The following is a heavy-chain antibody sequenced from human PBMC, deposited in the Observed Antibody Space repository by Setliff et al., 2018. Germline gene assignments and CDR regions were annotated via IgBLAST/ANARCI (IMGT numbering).Heavy chain of an antibody. J-gene: IGHJ4*02. CDR2: ISHSGST. Sequence: PSETLSLTCTVSGGSIRDYYWSWIRQPPEKGLEWIGEISHSGSTNYNPSLKSRVTISIDASKNQFSLNLNSVTAADTAVYYCARYRNYFDSSGQTQYYFDYWGQGTLVTVSS. D-gene: IGHD3-22*01. CDR1: GGSIRDYY. V-gene: IGHV4-34*01. CDR3: ARYRNYFDSSGQTQYYFDY.